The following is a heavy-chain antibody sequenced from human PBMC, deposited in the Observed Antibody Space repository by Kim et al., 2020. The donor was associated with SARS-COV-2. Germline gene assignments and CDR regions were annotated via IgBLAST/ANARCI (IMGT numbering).Heavy chain of an antibody. CDR3: ATLLLFLIPWGI. Sequence: GGSLRLSCAASGFSFGNYWMSWVRQAPGKGLEWVALIKGDGTKPIYADSVRGRFSISRDNAKNSLYLQMNSLGAEDTAFYFCATLLLFLIPWGIWGQGT. CDR1: GFSFGNYW. V-gene: IGHV3-7*03. J-gene: IGHJ3*02. D-gene: IGHD7-27*01. CDR2: IKGDGTKP.